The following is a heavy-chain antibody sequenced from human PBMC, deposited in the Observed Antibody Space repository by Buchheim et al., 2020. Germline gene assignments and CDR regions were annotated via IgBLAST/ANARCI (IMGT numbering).Heavy chain of an antibody. Sequence: QVQLVESGGGVVQPGRSLGLSCAASGFTFSSYGMHWVRQAPGKGLEWVAVIWYDGSNKYYADSVKGRFTISRDNSKNTLYLQMNSLRAEDTAVYYCARDGRDGYNLDYGMDVWGQGTT. J-gene: IGHJ6*02. D-gene: IGHD5-24*01. CDR3: ARDGRDGYNLDYGMDV. V-gene: IGHV3-33*01. CDR2: IWYDGSNK. CDR1: GFTFSSYG.